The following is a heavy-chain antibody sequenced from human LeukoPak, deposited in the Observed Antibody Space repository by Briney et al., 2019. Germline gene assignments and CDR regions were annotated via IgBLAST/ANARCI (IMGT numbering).Heavy chain of an antibody. CDR1: GGSFSGYY. J-gene: IGHJ6*03. CDR2: INHSGST. V-gene: IGHV4-34*01. D-gene: IGHD2-2*03. CDR3: ARAGYCSSTSCIYYYYYYMDV. Sequence: KASETLSLTCAVYGGSFSGYYWSWIRQPPGKGLEWIGEINHSGSTNYNPSLKSRVTISVDTSKNQFSLKLSSVTAADTAVYYCARAGYCSSTSCIYYYYYYMDVWGKGTTVTVSS.